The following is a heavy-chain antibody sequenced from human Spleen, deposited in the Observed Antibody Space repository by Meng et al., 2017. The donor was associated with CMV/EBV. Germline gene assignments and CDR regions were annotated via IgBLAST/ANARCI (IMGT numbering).Heavy chain of an antibody. V-gene: IGHV3-21*01. D-gene: IGHD3-3*01. Sequence: GGSLRLPCAASGFTFGGYCMNWVRQAPGKGLEWVSSISSSSTYIYYADSVKGRFTISRDNAKNSLYLEMNSLRAEYTAVYYCVRDLPPYYDFWSGYLDLWGQGTLVTVSS. J-gene: IGHJ5*02. CDR1: GFTFGGYC. CDR3: VRDLPPYYDFWSGYLDL. CDR2: ISSSSTYI.